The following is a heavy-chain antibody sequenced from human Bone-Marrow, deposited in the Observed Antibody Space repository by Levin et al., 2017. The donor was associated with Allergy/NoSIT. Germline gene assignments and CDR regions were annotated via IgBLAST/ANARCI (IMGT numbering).Heavy chain of an antibody. V-gene: IGHV1-8*01. CDR3: ARGDCYSGSCYGPDWFDP. Sequence: SGGSLRLSCKTSGSTFTSYNVYWVRQATGQGLEWMGYINPNSGNTGYAQKFQGRVTMTRNSSITTAYMELSGLTSEDTAMYYCARGDCYSGSCYGPDWFDPWGQGTQVTVSS. D-gene: IGHD2-15*01. CDR1: GSTFTSYN. CDR2: INPNSGNT. J-gene: IGHJ5*02.